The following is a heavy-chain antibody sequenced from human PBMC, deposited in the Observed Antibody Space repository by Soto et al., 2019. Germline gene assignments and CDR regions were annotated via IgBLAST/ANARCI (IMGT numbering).Heavy chain of an antibody. Sequence: QVQLVESGGGLVKPGGSLRLSCAASGFSFSDYHMSWIRQAPGKGLEWVSSISNVSTSTNYANSVNGRITISRDNAKNSLYLQMHSLRAEDTAVYYCARDLHDTSGFYYAFDFWGQGTLVTVSS. CDR3: ARDLHDTSGFYYAFDF. CDR1: GFSFSDYH. D-gene: IGHD3-22*01. CDR2: ISNVSTST. J-gene: IGHJ4*02. V-gene: IGHV3-11*05.